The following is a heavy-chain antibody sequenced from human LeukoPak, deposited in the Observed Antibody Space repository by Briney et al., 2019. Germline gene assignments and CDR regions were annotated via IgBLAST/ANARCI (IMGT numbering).Heavy chain of an antibody. V-gene: IGHV3-33*08. CDR1: GFTFSSYG. Sequence: GGSLRLSCAASGFTFSSYGMHWVRQAPGKGLEWVAVIWYDGSNKYYADSVKGRFTISRDNSKNTLYLQMNSLRAEDTAVYYCARDTVGATKCLDYWGQGTLVTVSP. J-gene: IGHJ4*02. D-gene: IGHD1-26*01. CDR3: ARDTVGATKCLDY. CDR2: IWYDGSNK.